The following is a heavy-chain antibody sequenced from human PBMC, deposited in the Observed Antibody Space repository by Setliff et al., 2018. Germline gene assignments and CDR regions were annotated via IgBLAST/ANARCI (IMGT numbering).Heavy chain of an antibody. CDR2: IYYSGST. J-gene: IGHJ5*02. D-gene: IGHD3-22*01. Sequence: SETLSLTCTVSGGYIRNSSYYWGWIRQPPGKGLEWIGTIYYSGSTYYNPSLKSRVTISVDTSKNQFSLKLSPVTAADTAVYYCARLGSARYDSSGYYPDNWFDPWGQGTLVTVSS. CDR1: GGYIRNSSYY. V-gene: IGHV4-39*01. CDR3: ARLGSARYDSSGYYPDNWFDP.